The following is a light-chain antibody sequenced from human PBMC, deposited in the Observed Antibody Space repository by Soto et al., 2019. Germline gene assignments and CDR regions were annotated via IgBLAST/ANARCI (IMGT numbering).Light chain of an antibody. CDR3: CSYAGSYTPVV. CDR1: SSDVGGYNY. V-gene: IGLV2-11*01. CDR2: DVS. Sequence: QSALTQPRSVSGSPGQSVTISCTGTSSDVGGYNYVSWYQQHPGKAPKLMIYDVSKRPSGVPDRFSGSKSGNTASLTISGLQAEDEADYYCCSYAGSYTPVVFGGGTQLTV. J-gene: IGLJ2*01.